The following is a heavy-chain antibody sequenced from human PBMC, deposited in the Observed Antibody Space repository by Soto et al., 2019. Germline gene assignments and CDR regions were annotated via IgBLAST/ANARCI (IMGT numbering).Heavy chain of an antibody. CDR2: INSDGSST. Sequence: GGSLRLSCAASGFTFSSYWMHWVRQAPGKGLVWVSRINSDGSSTSYADSVKGRFTISRDNAKNTLYLQMNSLRAKDTAVYYCARDQLGDDAFDIWGQGTMVTVSS. V-gene: IGHV3-74*01. CDR3: ARDQLGDDAFDI. J-gene: IGHJ3*02. D-gene: IGHD1-1*01. CDR1: GFTFSSYW.